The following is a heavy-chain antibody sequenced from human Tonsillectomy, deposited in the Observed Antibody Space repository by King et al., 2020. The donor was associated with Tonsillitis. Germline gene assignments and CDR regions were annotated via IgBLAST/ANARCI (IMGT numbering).Heavy chain of an antibody. D-gene: IGHD3-9*01. V-gene: IGHV4-59*08. CDR2: MYYSGTT. Sequence: QLQESGPGLVKPSETLSLTCTVSGGSTSSYYWSWLRQPPGKGLEWIGYMYYSGTTNNNPSLESRVTISIDTSNNQFSLKLSSVTAADTAVYYCARQQIYYDILTGYSPYWYFDLWGRGTLVTVSS. J-gene: IGHJ2*01. CDR3: ARQQIYYDILTGYSPYWYFDL. CDR1: GGSTSSYY.